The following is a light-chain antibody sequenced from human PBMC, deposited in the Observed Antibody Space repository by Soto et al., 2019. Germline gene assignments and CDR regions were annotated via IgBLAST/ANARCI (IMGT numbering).Light chain of an antibody. V-gene: IGKV4-1*01. Sequence: DIVMTQSPDSLAVSLGERATINCKSSQSVLYSSNNKNYLAWYQQKLGQPPKLLIYWASTRESGVPDRFSGSGSGTDFTLTISSLQADDVAVYYCQQYYSTPQTFGQGTKLEIK. CDR2: WAS. CDR3: QQYYSTPQT. J-gene: IGKJ2*01. CDR1: QSVLYSSNNKNY.